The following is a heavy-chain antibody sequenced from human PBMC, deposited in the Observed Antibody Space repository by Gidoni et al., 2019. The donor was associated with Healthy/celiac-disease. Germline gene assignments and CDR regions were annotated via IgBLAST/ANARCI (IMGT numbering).Heavy chain of an antibody. V-gene: IGHV4-31*03. J-gene: IGHJ5*02. Sequence: QVQLQESGPGLVKPSQTLSLTCPVSGGSISSGGYYWSWIRQHPGKGLEWIGYIYYSGSTYYNPSLKSRVTISVDTSKNQFSLKLSSVTAADTAVYYCAREGGKTGTTGWFDPWGQGTLVTVSS. CDR1: GGSISSGGYY. CDR3: AREGGKTGTTGWFDP. CDR2: IYYSGST. D-gene: IGHD1-7*01.